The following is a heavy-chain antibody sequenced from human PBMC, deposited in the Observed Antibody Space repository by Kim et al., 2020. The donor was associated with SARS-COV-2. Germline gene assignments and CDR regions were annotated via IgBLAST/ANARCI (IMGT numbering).Heavy chain of an antibody. CDR3: ARELYLDGMDV. J-gene: IGHJ6*02. Sequence: KDYANSGKCRLTIARSESKNKRYLQMNSLRAENTAVYYCARELYLDGMDVWGQGTTVTVSS. V-gene: IGHV3-33*01. CDR2: K. D-gene: IGHD2-15*01.